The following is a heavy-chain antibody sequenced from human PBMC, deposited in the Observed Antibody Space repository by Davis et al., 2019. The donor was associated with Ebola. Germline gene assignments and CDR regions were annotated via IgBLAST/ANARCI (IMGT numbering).Heavy chain of an antibody. V-gene: IGHV3-23*01. CDR2: ISGSGGST. CDR1: GFTFSSYA. D-gene: IGHD3-22*01. CDR3: VKDRSGGLGGYLFGMDV. Sequence: GESLKISCAASGFTFSSYAMSWVRQAPGKGLEWVSAISGSGGSTYYADSVKGRFTISRDNSKNTLYLQMNSLRAEDTALYYCVKDRSGGLGGYLFGMDVWGKGTSVTVSS. J-gene: IGHJ6*04.